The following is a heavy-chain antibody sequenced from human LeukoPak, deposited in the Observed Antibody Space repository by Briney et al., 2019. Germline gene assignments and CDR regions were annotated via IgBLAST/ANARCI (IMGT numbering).Heavy chain of an antibody. CDR2: FDPEDGET. CDR1: GYTLTELS. CDR3: ATAGAMVRGVPIDY. Sequence: ASVKVSCKVSGYTLTELSMHWVRQAPGKGLEWMGGFDPEDGETIYAQKFQGRVTMTEDTSTDTAYMELSSLRSEDTAVYYSATAGAMVRGVPIDYWGQGTLVTVSS. D-gene: IGHD3-10*01. J-gene: IGHJ4*02. V-gene: IGHV1-24*01.